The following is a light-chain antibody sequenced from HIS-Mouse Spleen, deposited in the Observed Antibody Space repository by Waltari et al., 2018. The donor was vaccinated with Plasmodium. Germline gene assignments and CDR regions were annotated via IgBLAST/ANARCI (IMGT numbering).Light chain of an antibody. J-gene: IGLJ2*01. Sequence: QSVLTQPPSVSAAPGQKVTISCPGSSSNIGQNYVSWSPQLPGPAPKLLIYDNNKRPSGIPDRFSGSKSGTSATLGITGLQTGDEADYYCGTWDSSLSAGVVFGGGTKLTVL. V-gene: IGLV1-51*01. CDR3: GTWDSSLSAGVV. CDR1: SSNIGQNY. CDR2: DNN.